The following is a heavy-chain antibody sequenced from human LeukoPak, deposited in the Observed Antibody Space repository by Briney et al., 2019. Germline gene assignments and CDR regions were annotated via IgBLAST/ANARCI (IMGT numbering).Heavy chain of an antibody. J-gene: IGHJ3*02. CDR3: ARFGAGSSGWYRRYAFDI. V-gene: IGHV4-34*01. CDR2: INHSGST. D-gene: IGHD6-19*01. Sequence: PSETLSLTCAVYGGSFSGYYWSWTRQPPGKGLEWIGEINHSGSTNYNPSLKSRVTISVDTSKNQFSLKLSSVTAADTAVYYCARFGAGSSGWYRRYAFDIWGQGTMVTVSS. CDR1: GGSFSGYY.